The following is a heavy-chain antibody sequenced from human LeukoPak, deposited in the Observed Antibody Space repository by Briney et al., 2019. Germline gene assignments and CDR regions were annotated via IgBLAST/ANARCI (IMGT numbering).Heavy chain of an antibody. J-gene: IGHJ4*02. D-gene: IGHD5-24*01. CDR1: GFTFSSAW. CDR3: ATEFYRSGYNF. CDR2: IKSRTDGGTT. V-gene: IGHV3-15*01. Sequence: GGSLRLSCAGSGFTFSSAWMTWVRQTPGKGLEWVGHIKSRTDGGTTDYAAPVKGRFTVSRDDSTNTVYLQVNSLKTEDSAVYYCATEFYRSGYNFWGQGTLVTVSS.